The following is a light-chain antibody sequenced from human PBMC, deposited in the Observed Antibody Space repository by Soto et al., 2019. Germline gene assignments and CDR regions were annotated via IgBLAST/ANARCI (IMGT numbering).Light chain of an antibody. CDR2: AAS. V-gene: IGKV1-6*01. J-gene: IGKJ3*01. CDR1: QGIRND. CDR3: LQKDFYPFT. Sequence: AIQMTQSPSSLSASVGDRVTITCRASQGIRNDLDWFQQKPGKAPKLLIYAASNLQSGVPARFSGSGSGTDFTLTISSLQPEDFATYYCLQKDFYPFTFGPGTTVDIK.